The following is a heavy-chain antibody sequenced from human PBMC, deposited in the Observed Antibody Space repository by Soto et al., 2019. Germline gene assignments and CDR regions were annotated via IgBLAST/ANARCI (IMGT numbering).Heavy chain of an antibody. Sequence: PSETLSLTCTVSGGPISSYYWSWIRQPPGKGLEWIGYIYYSGSTNYNPSLKSRVTISVDTSKNQFSLKLSSVTAADTAVYYCARDNYYDSSGPYYYYGMDVWGQGTTVTVSS. CDR2: IYYSGST. D-gene: IGHD3-22*01. V-gene: IGHV4-59*12. CDR3: ARDNYYDSSGPYYYYGMDV. J-gene: IGHJ6*02. CDR1: GGPISSYY.